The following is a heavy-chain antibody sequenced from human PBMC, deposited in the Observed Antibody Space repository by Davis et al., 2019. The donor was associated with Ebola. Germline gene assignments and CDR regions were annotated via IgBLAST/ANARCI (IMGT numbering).Heavy chain of an antibody. CDR3: AKIDQYYDRSGYYHDAFDI. CDR2: ISWNSGSI. Sequence: SLKISCAASGFTFDDYAMHWVRQAPGKGLEWVSGISWNSGSIGYADSVKGRFTISRDSSKNTLYLEMNSLRAEDTAVYYCAKIDQYYDRSGYYHDAFDIWGQGTMVTVSS. D-gene: IGHD3-22*01. J-gene: IGHJ3*02. CDR1: GFTFDDYA. V-gene: IGHV3-9*01.